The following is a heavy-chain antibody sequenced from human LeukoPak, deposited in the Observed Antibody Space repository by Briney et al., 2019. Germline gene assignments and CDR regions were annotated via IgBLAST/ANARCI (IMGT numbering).Heavy chain of an antibody. CDR1: GFTFSNSG. J-gene: IGHJ4*02. D-gene: IGHD2-2*01. CDR3: AKEGGVSYCSPTTCGCDG. V-gene: IGHV3-33*03. Sequence: GGSLRLSCAASGFTFSNSGMHWVRQAPGKGREGVAHIGYEGNDKNYADCVKGRFTISRDNSKTTLYLQMNSLSPEDTAVYYCAKEGGVSYCSPTTCGCDGWGQGTQVTVSS. CDR2: IGYEGNDK.